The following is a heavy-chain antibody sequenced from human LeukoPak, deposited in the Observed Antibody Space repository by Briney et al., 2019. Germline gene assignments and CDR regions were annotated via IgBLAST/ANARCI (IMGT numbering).Heavy chain of an antibody. CDR3: ASFWTSRGY. J-gene: IGHJ4*02. CDR1: GFTFSTYA. V-gene: IGHV3-23*01. D-gene: IGHD3/OR15-3a*01. Sequence: GGSLRLSCAASGFTFSTYAMTWVRQAPGKGLEWVSSISGSGATTYYADSVKGRFTISRDNSKNTLYLQMNSLRAEDTAVYYCASFWTSRGYWGQGTLVTVSS. CDR2: ISGSGATT.